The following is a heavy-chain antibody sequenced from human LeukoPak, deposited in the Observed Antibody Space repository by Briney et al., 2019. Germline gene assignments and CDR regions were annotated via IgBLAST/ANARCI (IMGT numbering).Heavy chain of an antibody. D-gene: IGHD6-13*01. V-gene: IGHV3-30*18. CDR2: ISYDGSNK. Sequence: PGRSLRLSCAASGFTFSSYGMHWVRQAPGKGLEWVAVISYDGSNKYYADSVKGRFTISRDNSKTTLYLQMNSLRAEDTAVYYCAKVGLVQGYSGMDVWGQGTTVTVSS. J-gene: IGHJ6*02. CDR3: AKVGLVQGYSGMDV. CDR1: GFTFSSYG.